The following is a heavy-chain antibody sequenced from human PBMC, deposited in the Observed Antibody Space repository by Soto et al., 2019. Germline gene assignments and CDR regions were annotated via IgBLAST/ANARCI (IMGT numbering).Heavy chain of an antibody. D-gene: IGHD1-26*01. J-gene: IGHJ2*01. CDR3: ARGGSLYWYFDR. CDR2: INAGNGNT. Sequence: QVQLVQSGAEVKKPGASVKVSCKASGYTFTNYAMHWVRQAPGQRLEWMGWINAGNGNTKYSQKFQGRVTITRDTSASAGYMELSSLRSEDTAVYYCARGGSLYWYFDRWGRGTLVTVSS. V-gene: IGHV1-3*01. CDR1: GYTFTNYA.